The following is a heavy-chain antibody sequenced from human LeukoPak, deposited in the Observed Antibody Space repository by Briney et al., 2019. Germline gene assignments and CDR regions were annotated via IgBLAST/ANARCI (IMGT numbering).Heavy chain of an antibody. D-gene: IGHD1-26*01. J-gene: IGHJ6*03. CDR3: ARNRGYYYYYMDV. Sequence: PSETLSLTCAVYGGSFSGYYWSWIRQPPGKGLEWIGEINHSGSTNYNPSLKSRVTISVDTSKNQFSLKLSSVTAADTAVYYCARNRGYYYYYMDVWGKGTTVTISS. CDR2: INHSGST. V-gene: IGHV4-34*01. CDR1: GGSFSGYY.